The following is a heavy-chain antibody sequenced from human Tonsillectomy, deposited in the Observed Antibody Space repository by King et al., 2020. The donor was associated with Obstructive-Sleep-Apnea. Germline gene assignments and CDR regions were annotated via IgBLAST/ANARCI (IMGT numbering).Heavy chain of an antibody. V-gene: IGHV4-4*02. CDR3: ARPYSSTWYGRDY. Sequence: VQLQESGPGRVKPSGTLSLTCAVSGGSISSSNWWSWVRQPPGKGLEWIGEIYHTGSTNYNPSLKSRVTISVDKSKNQFSLKLTSVTAADTAVYYCARPYSSTWYGRDYWGQGTLVTVSS. CDR1: GGSISSSNW. CDR2: IYHTGST. J-gene: IGHJ4*02. D-gene: IGHD6-13*01.